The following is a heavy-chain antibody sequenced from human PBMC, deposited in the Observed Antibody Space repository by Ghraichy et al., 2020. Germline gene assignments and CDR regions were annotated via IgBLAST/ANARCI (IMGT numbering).Heavy chain of an antibody. V-gene: IGHV3-21*01. J-gene: IGHJ4*02. CDR3: GRGIRAPGSRPSIFEY. CDR2: ISGNNYYI. CDR1: GFSFSSYS. Sequence: GSLRLSCAASGFSFSSYSMNWVRQAPGKGLEWVSSISGNNYYIYYADSVKGRFTISRDNAKNSLFLQMSSLRAEDTAVYYCGRGIRAPGSRPSIFEYWGQGTLVTVSS. D-gene: IGHD3-16*01.